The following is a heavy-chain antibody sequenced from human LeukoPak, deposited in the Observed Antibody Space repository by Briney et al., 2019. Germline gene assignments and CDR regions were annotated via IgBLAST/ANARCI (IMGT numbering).Heavy chain of an antibody. V-gene: IGHV4-61*02. J-gene: IGHJ5*02. CDR2: IYTSGST. D-gene: IGHD2-2*01. CDR3: ARDTGYCSSTSCYSDGNWFDP. CDR1: GGSISSGSYY. Sequence: PSETLSLTCTVSGGSISSGSYYWSWIRQPAGKGLEWIGRIYTSGSTNYNPSLKSRVIISVDTSKNQFSLKLSSVTAADTAVYYCARDTGYCSSTSCYSDGNWFDPWGQGTLVTVSS.